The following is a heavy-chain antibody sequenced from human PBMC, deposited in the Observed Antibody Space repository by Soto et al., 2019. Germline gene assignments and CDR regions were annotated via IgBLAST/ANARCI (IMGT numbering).Heavy chain of an antibody. J-gene: IGHJ4*02. CDR1: GGSISSGGYY. V-gene: IGHV4-31*03. CDR3: ARSRITIFGVVIRTRNGYYFDY. D-gene: IGHD3-3*01. Sequence: SETLSLTCTVSGGSISSGGYYWSWIRQHPGKGLEWIGYIYYSGSTYYNPSLKSRVTISVDTSKNQFSLKLSSVTAADTAVYYCARSRITIFGVVIRTRNGYYFDYWGQGTLVTVSS. CDR2: IYYSGST.